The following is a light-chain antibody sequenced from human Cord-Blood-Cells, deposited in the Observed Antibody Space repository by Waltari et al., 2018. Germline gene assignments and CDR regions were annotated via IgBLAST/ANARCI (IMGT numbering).Light chain of an antibody. CDR3: QQYNNWPPTYT. V-gene: IGKV3-15*01. CDR2: GAS. J-gene: IGKJ2*01. Sequence: EIVMTQSPATLSVSPGERATLSCRASQRVSSNLAWYQPKPGQAPRLLIYGASTRATGIPARFSGSGSGTEFTLTISSLQSEDFAVYYCQQYNNWPPTYTFGQGTKLEIK. CDR1: QRVSSN.